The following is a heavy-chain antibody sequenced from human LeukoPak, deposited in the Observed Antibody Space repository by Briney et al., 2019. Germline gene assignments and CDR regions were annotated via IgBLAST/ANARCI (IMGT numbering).Heavy chain of an antibody. CDR3: ATDGTPERITIFSHYFDS. Sequence: GGSLRLSCEASGFRFGDYYMAWIRQAPGKGLEWISWMSSRSGTKQYADSMKGRFTISRDNAMNSLYLQMNSLTAEDTAVYYCATDGTPERITIFSHYFDSWGQGTLVTVSS. D-gene: IGHD3-9*01. V-gene: IGHV3-11*01. CDR2: MSSRSGTK. J-gene: IGHJ4*02. CDR1: GFRFGDYY.